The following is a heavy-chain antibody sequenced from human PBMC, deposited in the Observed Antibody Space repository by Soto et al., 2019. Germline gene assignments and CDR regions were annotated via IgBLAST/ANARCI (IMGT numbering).Heavy chain of an antibody. CDR2: ISGSSSTI. CDR3: ARDHYYGSGGRLYYYRLDV. J-gene: IGHJ6*02. V-gene: IGHV3-48*02. CDR1: GFTFSAYN. Sequence: EVQLVESGGGLVQPGGSLRLSCAASGFTFSAYNMNWVRRAPGKGLEWVSSISGSSSTIYYPDSVKGRFTISRDNAKNSLYLQMHSRRNEDTAVYYCARDHYYGSGGRLYYYRLDVWGQGTTVTVSS. D-gene: IGHD3-10*01.